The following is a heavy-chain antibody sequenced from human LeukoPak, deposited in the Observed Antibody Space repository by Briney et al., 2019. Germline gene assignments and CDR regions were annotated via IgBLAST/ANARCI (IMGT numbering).Heavy chain of an antibody. V-gene: IGHV4-59*08. J-gene: IGHJ4*02. CDR2: IYYSGST. CDR1: GGSISSYY. Sequence: SETLSLTCTVSGGSISSYYWSWIRQPPGKGPEWIGYIYYSGSTNYNPSLKSRVTISVDTSKNQFSLKLSSVTAADTAVYYCARREYGDYFDYWGQGTLVTVSS. CDR3: ARREYGDYFDY. D-gene: IGHD4-17*01.